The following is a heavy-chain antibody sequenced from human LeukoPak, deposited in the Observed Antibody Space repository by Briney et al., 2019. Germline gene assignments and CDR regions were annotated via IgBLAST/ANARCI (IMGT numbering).Heavy chain of an antibody. Sequence: ASVKVSCKASGYTFTSYGISWVRQASGQGLEWMGGFDPEDGETIYAQKFQGRVTMTEDTSTDTAYMELSSLRSEDTAVYYCATVGYCSSTSCYFFDYWGQGTLVTVSS. V-gene: IGHV1-24*01. CDR1: GYTFTSYG. CDR2: FDPEDGET. D-gene: IGHD2-2*01. J-gene: IGHJ4*02. CDR3: ATVGYCSSTSCYFFDY.